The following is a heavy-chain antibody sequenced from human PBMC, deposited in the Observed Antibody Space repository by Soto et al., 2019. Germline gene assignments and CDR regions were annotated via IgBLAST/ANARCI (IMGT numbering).Heavy chain of an antibody. J-gene: IGHJ4*02. CDR2: IWYDGSNK. V-gene: IGHV3-33*01. D-gene: IGHD3-3*01. CDR1: GFTFSSYG. CDR3: ARDSTLKSSNSYYDFWSGYYTGIDY. Sequence: GGSLRLSCAASGFTFSSYGMHWVRQAPGKGLEWVAVIWYDGSNKYYADSVKGRFTISRDNSKNTLYLQMNSLRAEDTAVYYCARDSTLKSSNSYYDFWSGYYTGIDYWGQGTLVTVSS.